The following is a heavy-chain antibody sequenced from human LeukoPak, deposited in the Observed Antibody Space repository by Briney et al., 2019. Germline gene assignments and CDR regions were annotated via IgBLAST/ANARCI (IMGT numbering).Heavy chain of an antibody. Sequence: PGGSLRLSCAASGFAFSNYAMNWVRQAPGKGLEWVSSISRSTTNIYYADSVKGRFTISRDSAKNSLYLQMNSLRAEDTAVYYCARASYGDFLDYWGQGALVTVSS. CDR2: ISRSTTNI. CDR3: ARASYGDFLDY. D-gene: IGHD4-17*01. CDR1: GFAFSNYA. J-gene: IGHJ4*02. V-gene: IGHV3-21*01.